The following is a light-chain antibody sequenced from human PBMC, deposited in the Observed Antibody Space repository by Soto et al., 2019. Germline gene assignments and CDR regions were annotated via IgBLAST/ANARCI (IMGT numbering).Light chain of an antibody. Sequence: EIVFTKSPSTLSLSPRERATLSCRASQSVSSSYLAWYQQKPGQAPRLLIYGASSRATGIPDRFSGSGSGTDFTLTISRLEPEDFAVFYCHQYGSSPRTFGQGTKVDIK. CDR3: HQYGSSPRT. J-gene: IGKJ1*01. V-gene: IGKV3-20*01. CDR1: QSVSSSY. CDR2: GAS.